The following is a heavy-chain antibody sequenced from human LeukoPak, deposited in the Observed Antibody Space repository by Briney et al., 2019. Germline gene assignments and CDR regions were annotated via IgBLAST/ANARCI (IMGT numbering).Heavy chain of an antibody. J-gene: IGHJ3*02. CDR1: DDSIRSSAYY. CDR2: IYYSGST. Sequence: PSETLPLTCAVSDDSIRSSAYYWGWIRQPPGKGREWIGSIYYSGSTYYNPSLKSRVTISIDTSKNQFSLKLSSVTAADTAVYYCASEPYGSGSFLGAFDIWGQGTMVTVSS. D-gene: IGHD3-10*01. CDR3: ASEPYGSGSFLGAFDI. V-gene: IGHV4-39*01.